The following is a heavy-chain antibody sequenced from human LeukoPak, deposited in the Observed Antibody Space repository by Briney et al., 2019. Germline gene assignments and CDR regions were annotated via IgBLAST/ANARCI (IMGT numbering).Heavy chain of an antibody. Sequence: QPGGSLRLSCTASGVTLSSYAMSWARQAPGKGLEWVSGISSSGSGGNTYYADSVKGRFTISRDSSKYTLFLHMNTLRAEDTAIYYCAKDRTVGASYWYFDLWGRGTLVTVSS. CDR1: GVTLSSYA. V-gene: IGHV3-23*01. CDR2: ISSSGSGGNT. J-gene: IGHJ2*01. CDR3: AKDRTVGASYWYFDL. D-gene: IGHD1-26*01.